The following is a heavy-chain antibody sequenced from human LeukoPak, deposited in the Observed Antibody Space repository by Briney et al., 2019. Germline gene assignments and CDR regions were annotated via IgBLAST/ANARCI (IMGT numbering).Heavy chain of an antibody. CDR3: ARAYYYDSSGSSPVWSGGDY. CDR1: GYTFTSYY. D-gene: IGHD3-22*01. J-gene: IGHJ4*02. V-gene: IGHV1-46*01. CDR2: INPSGAST. Sequence: ASVKVSCKASGYTFTSYYMHWVRQAPGQGLEWMGIINPSGASTSYAQKFQGRVTMTRDTSTSTVYMELSSLRSEDTAVYYCARAYYYDSSGSSPVWSGGDYWGQGTLFTVSS.